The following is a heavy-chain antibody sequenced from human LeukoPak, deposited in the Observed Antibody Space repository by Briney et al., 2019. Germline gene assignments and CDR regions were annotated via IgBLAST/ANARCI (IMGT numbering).Heavy chain of an antibody. CDR2: IFYSGGA. V-gene: IGHV4-59*01. D-gene: IGHD6-13*01. CDR1: GGSIRSYY. CDR3: ARVYYSNSYDYWYFDL. J-gene: IGHJ2*01. Sequence: SETLSLTCTVSGGSIRSYYWSWIRQPPGKGLEWIGYIFYSGGANYNPSLKSRVTISVDTSKNQLSLKLTSVTAADTAVYYCARVYYSNSYDYWYFDLWGRGTLVTVSS.